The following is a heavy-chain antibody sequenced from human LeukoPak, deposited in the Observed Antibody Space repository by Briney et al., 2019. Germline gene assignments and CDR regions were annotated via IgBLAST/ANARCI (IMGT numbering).Heavy chain of an antibody. Sequence: SETLSLTCTVSNYSINSGYYWGWVRQSPGKGLEWIGSVYYSGSTYYNPSLKSQVTITVDTSKNQFSLKVSSVTAADTALYYCARHERRSGYYDYWGQGTLVTVSS. J-gene: IGHJ4*02. CDR1: NYSINSGYY. V-gene: IGHV4-38-2*02. CDR3: ARHERRSGYYDY. CDR2: VYYSGST. D-gene: IGHD3-3*01.